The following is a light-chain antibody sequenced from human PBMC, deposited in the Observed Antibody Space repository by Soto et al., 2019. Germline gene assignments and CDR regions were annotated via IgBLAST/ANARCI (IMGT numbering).Light chain of an antibody. Sequence: ETVMTHSPATLSVSPGERFTLSCRASEGVGSSLAWYQQKPGQAPRVLIYGASTTAPGIPARFSGSGSGTEFTLTISSLQSEDSAVYYCQQRSNWPPWTLGQGTKVDIK. V-gene: IGKV3-15*01. CDR2: GAS. CDR1: EGVGSS. CDR3: QQRSNWPPWT. J-gene: IGKJ1*01.